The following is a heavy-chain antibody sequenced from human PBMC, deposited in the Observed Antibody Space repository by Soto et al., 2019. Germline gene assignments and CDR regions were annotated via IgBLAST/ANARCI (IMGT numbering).Heavy chain of an antibody. D-gene: IGHD1-26*01. CDR2: INPRADST. CDR3: ARDLRAGGDY. V-gene: IGHV1-46*01. J-gene: IGHJ4*02. CDR1: GYTLSDAN. Sequence: ASVKVSCKASGYTLSDANINWVRQAPGQGPEWMGIINPRADSTNYAQKFQGRVTLTRDTSTSTVYMELSSLRSEDTAVYYCARDLRAGGDYWGQGTLVTGSS.